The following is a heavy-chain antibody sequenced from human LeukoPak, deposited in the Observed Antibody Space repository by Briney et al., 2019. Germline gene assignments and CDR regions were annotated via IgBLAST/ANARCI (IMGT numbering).Heavy chain of an antibody. V-gene: IGHV3-15*01. CDR1: GFTFSDAW. CDR2: IKSKTDGGTT. CDR3: STAGYSSWYFRYFQH. Sequence: GGSLRLSCAASGFTFSDAWMSWVRQAPGKGLEWVGRIKSKTDGGTTDYAAPVKGRFTISRDDSKNTLYLQMNSLKTEDTAVYYCSTAGYSSWYFRYFQHWGQGTLVTVSS. J-gene: IGHJ1*01. D-gene: IGHD3-22*01.